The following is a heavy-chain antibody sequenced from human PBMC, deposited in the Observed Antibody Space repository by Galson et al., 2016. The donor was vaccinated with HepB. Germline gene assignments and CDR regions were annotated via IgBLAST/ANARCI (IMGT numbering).Heavy chain of an antibody. V-gene: IGHV1-69*06. D-gene: IGHD2-15*01. CDR3: ARLLGPCSGDTCYQDF. CDR2: IIPIFGTP. Sequence: SVKVSCKASGGTFNSYAISWVRQAPGQGLEWMGRIIPIFGTPNYAERFQGRVTISADKSTGTAYMELSSLRSEDTAVYYCARLLGPCSGDTCYQDFWGQGTLVTVSS. J-gene: IGHJ4*02. CDR1: GGTFNSYA.